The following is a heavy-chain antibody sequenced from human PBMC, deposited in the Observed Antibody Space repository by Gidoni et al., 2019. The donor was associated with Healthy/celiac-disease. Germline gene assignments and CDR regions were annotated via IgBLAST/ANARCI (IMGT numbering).Heavy chain of an antibody. V-gene: IGHV3-7*01. D-gene: IGHD3-16*01. CDR3: ARAWGLYYFDY. Sequence: EVQLVESGGGLVQPGGSLSLSCAASGFTFSGYWMSWVRQAPGNGLEWVANIKQDGSEKYYVDSVKGRFTISRDNAKNSLYLQMNSLRAEDTAVYYCARAWGLYYFDYWGQGTLVTVSS. CDR2: IKQDGSEK. CDR1: GFTFSGYW. J-gene: IGHJ4*02.